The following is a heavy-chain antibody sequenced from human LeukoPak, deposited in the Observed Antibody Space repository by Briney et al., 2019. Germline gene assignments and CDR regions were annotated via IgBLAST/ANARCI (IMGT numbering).Heavy chain of an antibody. CDR3: AKVGDYGDYALDY. CDR1: GFTFSSYG. V-gene: IGHV3-30*18. Sequence: PGGSLRLSCAASGFTFSSYGMHWVRQAPGKGLEWVAVISYDGSYKYYADSVKGRFTISRDNSKNTLCLQMNSLRAEDTAVYYCAKVGDYGDYALDYWGQGTLVTVSS. J-gene: IGHJ4*02. CDR2: ISYDGSYK. D-gene: IGHD4-17*01.